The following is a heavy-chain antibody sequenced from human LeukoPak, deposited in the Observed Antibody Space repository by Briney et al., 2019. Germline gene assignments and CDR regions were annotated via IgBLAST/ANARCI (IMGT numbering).Heavy chain of an antibody. J-gene: IGHJ4*02. CDR2: ISSSSSYI. V-gene: IGHV3-21*01. CDR3: AKDGVAGTGYYFDY. CDR1: GFTFSSYS. D-gene: IGHD6-19*01. Sequence: GGSLRLSCAASGFTFSSYSMNWVRQAPGKGLEWVSSISSSSSYIYYADSVKGRFTISRDNSKNTLYLQMNSLRAEDTAVYYCAKDGVAGTGYYFDYWGQGTLVTVSS.